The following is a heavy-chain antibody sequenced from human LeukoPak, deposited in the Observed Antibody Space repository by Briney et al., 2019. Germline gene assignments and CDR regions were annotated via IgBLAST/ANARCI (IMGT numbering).Heavy chain of an antibody. CDR3: ARVNGVGYFDFWDY. CDR1: GGSFSGYY. V-gene: IGHV4-34*01. D-gene: IGHD3/OR15-3a*01. CDR2: INHSGST. Sequence: SETLSLTCAVYGGSFSGYYWSWIRQPPGKGLEWIGEINHSGSTNYNLSLKSRVTISVDTSKNQFSLKLSSVTAADTAVYYCARVNGVGYFDFWDYWGQGTLVTVSS. J-gene: IGHJ4*02.